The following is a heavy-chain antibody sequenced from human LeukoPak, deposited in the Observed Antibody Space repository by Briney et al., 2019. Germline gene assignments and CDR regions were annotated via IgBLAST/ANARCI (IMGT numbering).Heavy chain of an antibody. V-gene: IGHV3-30*03. J-gene: IGHJ4*02. CDR1: EFTVSSNY. D-gene: IGHD2-15*01. CDR3: ARDRRYCSGGSCYFDYFFDY. CDR2: ISYDGSIN. Sequence: GGSLRLSCAASEFTVSSNYMSRVRQAPGKGLEWVAVISYDGSINFYAASVKGRFTISRDNSKNTLYLQMNSLRIDDTALYFCARDRRYCSGGSCYFDYFFDYWGQGTLVTVSS.